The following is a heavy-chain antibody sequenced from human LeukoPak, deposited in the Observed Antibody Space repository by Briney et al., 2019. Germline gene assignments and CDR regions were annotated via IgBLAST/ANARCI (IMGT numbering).Heavy chain of an antibody. D-gene: IGHD3-10*01. J-gene: IGHJ6*02. CDR1: GYTFTSYA. CDR3: ARVVWFGELLLNCYYYYGMDV. Sequence: ASVKVSCKASGYTFTSYAMHWVRQAPGQRLEWMGWINAGNGNTKYSQRFQGRVTITRDTSASTAYMELSSLRSDDTAVYYCARVVWFGELLLNCYYYYGMDVWGQGTTVTVSS. V-gene: IGHV1-3*01. CDR2: INAGNGNT.